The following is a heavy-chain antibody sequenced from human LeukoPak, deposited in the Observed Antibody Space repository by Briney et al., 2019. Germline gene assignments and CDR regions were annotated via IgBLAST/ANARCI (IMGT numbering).Heavy chain of an antibody. CDR2: IYHSGST. V-gene: IGHV4-31*02. CDR1: GGSISSGGYY. Sequence: SETLSHTCTVSGGSISSGGYYWSWIRQHPGKGLEWIGYIYHSGSTYYNPSLKSRVTISVDRSKNQFSLKLSSVTAADTAVYYCARVVVPAADRWFDPWGQGTLVTVSS. J-gene: IGHJ5*02. D-gene: IGHD2-2*01. CDR3: ARVVVPAADRWFDP.